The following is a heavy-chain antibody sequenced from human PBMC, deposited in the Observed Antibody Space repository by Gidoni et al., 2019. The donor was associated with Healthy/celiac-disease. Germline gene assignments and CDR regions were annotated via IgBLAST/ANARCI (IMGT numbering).Heavy chain of an antibody. D-gene: IGHD2-2*01. J-gene: IGHJ4*02. Sequence: EVQLVASGGGLVQPGWSLRLPCAASGFTFDDYAMQWVRQAPGKGLEWVSGISWNSGSIGYADSVKGRVTISRDNAKNSLYRQMNSLRAEDTALYYCAKGRSRTYYVDYWGQGTLVTVSS. CDR3: AKGRSRTYYVDY. V-gene: IGHV3-9*01. CDR1: GFTFDDYA. CDR2: ISWNSGSI.